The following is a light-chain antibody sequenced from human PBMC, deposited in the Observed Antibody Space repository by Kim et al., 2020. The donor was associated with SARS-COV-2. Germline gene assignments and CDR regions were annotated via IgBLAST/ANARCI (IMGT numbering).Light chain of an antibody. V-gene: IGKV4-1*01. Sequence: IVMTQSPDSLAVSLGERVTINCRSRQTLLDNSKTKSYLAWYQQKAGQSPKLLIYWATTRHSGVSDRFSGSGSATDFTLTISSVQAEDVAVYYCQQYRTSPRCTFGQGTKLEIK. CDR2: WAT. CDR3: QQYRTSPRCT. CDR1: QTLLDNSKTKSY. J-gene: IGKJ2*02.